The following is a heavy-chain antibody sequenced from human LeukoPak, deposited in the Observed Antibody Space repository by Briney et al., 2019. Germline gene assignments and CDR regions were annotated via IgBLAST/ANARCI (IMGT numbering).Heavy chain of an antibody. Sequence: GRSLRLSCAVSGFTFSSYAMHWVRQAPGKGLEWVAVILHDGSNEYYADSVKGRFTISRDNSKNTLYLQMNSLRAEDTAVYYCARGNLHYVWGLNAFDIWGQGTMVTVSS. CDR3: ARGNLHYVWGLNAFDI. J-gene: IGHJ3*02. V-gene: IGHV3-30-3*01. D-gene: IGHD3-16*01. CDR2: ILHDGSNE. CDR1: GFTFSSYA.